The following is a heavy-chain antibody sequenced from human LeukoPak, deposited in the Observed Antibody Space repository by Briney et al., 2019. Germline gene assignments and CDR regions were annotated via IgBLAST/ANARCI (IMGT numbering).Heavy chain of an antibody. Sequence: PGGSLRLSCAASGFTFSSYGMHWVRQAPGKGLEWVAFIRYDGSNKYYADSVKGRFTISRDNSKNTLYLQMNSLRAEDTAVYYCAKDSASSYDILTGYPSSFDYWGQGTLVTVSS. CDR1: GFTFSSYG. CDR3: AKDSASSYDILTGYPSSFDY. J-gene: IGHJ4*02. CDR2: IRYDGSNK. V-gene: IGHV3-30*02. D-gene: IGHD3-9*01.